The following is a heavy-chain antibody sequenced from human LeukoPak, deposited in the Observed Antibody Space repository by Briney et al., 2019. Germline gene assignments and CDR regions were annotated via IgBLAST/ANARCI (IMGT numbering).Heavy chain of an antibody. Sequence: SETLSLTCTVSGGSISSYYWSWIRQPPGKGLEWIGYIYTSGSTSYNPSLKSRVTISVDTSKNQFSLKLSSVTAADTAVYYFARHPEGSSADAFDIWGQGTMVTVSS. J-gene: IGHJ3*02. CDR2: IYTSGST. CDR1: GGSISSYY. V-gene: IGHV4-4*09. D-gene: IGHD3-3*01. CDR3: ARHPEGSSADAFDI.